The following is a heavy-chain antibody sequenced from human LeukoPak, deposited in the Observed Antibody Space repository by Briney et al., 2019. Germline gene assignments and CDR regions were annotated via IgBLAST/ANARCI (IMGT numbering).Heavy chain of an antibody. Sequence: GGSLRLSCGASGFIFSNYAMSWVRQAPGEGMEWVSGISDNGGGRYYADSVKGRFTISRDNYKNMLSLQMNSLRAEDTAVYYCAKESGALGAPLYDYWGRGILVTASS. CDR2: ISDNGGGR. J-gene: IGHJ4*02. V-gene: IGHV3-23*01. CDR3: AKESGALGAPLYDY. D-gene: IGHD4/OR15-4a*01. CDR1: GFIFSNYA.